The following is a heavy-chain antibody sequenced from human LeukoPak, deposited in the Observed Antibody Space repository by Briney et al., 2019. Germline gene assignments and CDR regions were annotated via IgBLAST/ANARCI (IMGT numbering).Heavy chain of an antibody. D-gene: IGHD4-17*01. CDR3: ARELVTTVTTVDAFDI. CDR2: ISAYNGNT. J-gene: IGHJ3*02. V-gene: IGHV1-18*01. CDR1: GYTFTSHG. Sequence: ASVEVSCKASGYTFTSHGISWVRQAPGQGLEWMGWISAYNGNTNYAQKLQGRVTMTTDTSTSTAYMELRSLRSDDTAVYYCARELVTTVTTVDAFDIWGQGTMVTVSS.